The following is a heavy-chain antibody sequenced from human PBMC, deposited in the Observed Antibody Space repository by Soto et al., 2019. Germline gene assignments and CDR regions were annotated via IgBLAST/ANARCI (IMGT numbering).Heavy chain of an antibody. CDR3: ARAIAQNRDIVLMVYGTWGGAFDI. J-gene: IGHJ3*02. D-gene: IGHD2-8*01. Sequence: GASVKVSCKASGGTFSSYAISWVRQAPGQGLEWMGGIIPIFGTANYAQKFQGRVTITADESTSTAYMELSSLRSEDTAVYYCARAIAQNRDIVLMVYGTWGGAFDIWGQGTMVTV. CDR2: IIPIFGTA. V-gene: IGHV1-69*13. CDR1: GGTFSSYA.